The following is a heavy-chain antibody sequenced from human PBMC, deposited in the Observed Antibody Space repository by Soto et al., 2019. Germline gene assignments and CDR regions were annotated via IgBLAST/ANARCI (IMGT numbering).Heavy chain of an antibody. CDR3: ARDPRYYRGDSSSVTGDVYDI. D-gene: IGHD5-12*01. Sequence: RQATGKGVEWVSVISNRGDTHYADSVRGGFSLSRDISDNTLHLQMNNLRVEDTAVYYCARDPRYYRGDSSSVTGDVYDIWGQGTMVPVS. CDR2: ISNRGDT. V-gene: IGHV3-66*01. J-gene: IGHJ3*02.